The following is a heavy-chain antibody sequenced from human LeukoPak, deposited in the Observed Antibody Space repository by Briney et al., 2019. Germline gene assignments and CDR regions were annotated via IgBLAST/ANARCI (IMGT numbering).Heavy chain of an antibody. CDR2: ISGSGGST. V-gene: IGHV3-23*01. CDR3: AKDTQRDGYNKGLFDY. J-gene: IGHJ4*02. Sequence: GGSLRLSCAASGFTFNTYAMSWVRQAPGKGLEWVSAISGSGGSTYHADSVKGRFTISRDNSKNTPYLQLNSLRAEDTAVCYCAKDTQRDGYNKGLFDYWGQGTLVTVSS. D-gene: IGHD5-24*01. CDR1: GFTFNTYA.